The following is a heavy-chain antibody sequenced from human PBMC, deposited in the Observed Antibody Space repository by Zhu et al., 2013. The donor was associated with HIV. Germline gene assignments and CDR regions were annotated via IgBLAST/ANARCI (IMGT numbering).Heavy chain of an antibody. V-gene: IGHV1-69*01. D-gene: IGHD1-26*01. CDR2: IIPIFGTA. Sequence: QVQLVQSGAEVKKPGSSVKVSCKASGGTFSSYAISWVRQAPGQGLEWMGGIIPIFGTANYAQKFQGRVTITADESTSTAYMELSSLRSEDTAVYYCARDRQGSGSYYGVFDYWGPGEPLGHRLL. J-gene: IGHJ4*01. CDR1: GGTFSSYA. CDR3: ARDRQGSGSYYGVFDY.